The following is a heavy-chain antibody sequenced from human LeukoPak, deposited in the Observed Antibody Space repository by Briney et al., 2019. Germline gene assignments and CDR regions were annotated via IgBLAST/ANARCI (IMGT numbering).Heavy chain of an antibody. V-gene: IGHV1-2*06. D-gene: IGHD6-19*01. J-gene: IGHJ3*02. CDR3: ARAVAGKFDAFDI. Sequence: GASMKVSCKASGYTFTCYYMHWVRQAPGQGLEWMGRINPNSGGTNYAQKFQGRVTMTRDTSISTAYMELSRLRSDDTAVYYCARAVAGKFDAFDIWGQGTMVTVSS. CDR2: INPNSGGT. CDR1: GYTFTCYY.